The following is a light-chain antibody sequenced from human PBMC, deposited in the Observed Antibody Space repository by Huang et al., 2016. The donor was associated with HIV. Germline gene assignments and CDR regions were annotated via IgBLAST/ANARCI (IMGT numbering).Light chain of an antibody. V-gene: IGKV2-30*02. Sequence: DVVMTQSPLSLPVTLGQPASISCRSSQSLVHSDGNTYLNWFQQRPGQSPRRLIYKVSNRDSGVPDRFSGSGSGTDFTLKISRVEAEDVGVYYCMQGTHLPPVFGGGTKVEIK. J-gene: IGKJ4*01. CDR1: QSLVHSDGNTY. CDR2: KVS. CDR3: MQGTHLPPV.